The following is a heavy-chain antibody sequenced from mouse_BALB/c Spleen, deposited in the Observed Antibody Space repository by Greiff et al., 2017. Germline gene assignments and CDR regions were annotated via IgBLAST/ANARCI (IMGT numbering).Heavy chain of an antibody. D-gene: IGHD2-2*01. Sequence: VQLQQPGAELVKPGASVKLSCKASGYTFTSYYMYWVKQRPGQGLEWIGGINPSNGGTNFNEKFKSKATLIVDKSSSTAYMQLSSLTSEDSAVYYCTISLRVYGYAWFAYWGQGTLVTVSA. CDR3: TISLRVYGYAWFAY. J-gene: IGHJ3*01. V-gene: IGHV1S16*01. CDR2: INPSNGGT. CDR1: GYTFTSYY.